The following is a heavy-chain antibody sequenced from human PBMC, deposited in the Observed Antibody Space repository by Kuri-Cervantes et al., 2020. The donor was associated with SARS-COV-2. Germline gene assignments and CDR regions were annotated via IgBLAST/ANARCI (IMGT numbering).Heavy chain of an antibody. J-gene: IGHJ4*02. V-gene: IGHV3-74*03. CDR2: VDSDGSSV. CDR3: ARGREYDFWSGYYPFDY. D-gene: IGHD3-3*01. CDR1: GFAFNHHW. Sequence: GESLKISCAASGFAFNHHWMHWVRQVPGKGLVWVSRVDSDGSSVTYADSVKGRFTSSRDNAKNSLYLQMNSLRAEDTAVYYCARGREYDFWSGYYPFDYWGQGTLVTVSS.